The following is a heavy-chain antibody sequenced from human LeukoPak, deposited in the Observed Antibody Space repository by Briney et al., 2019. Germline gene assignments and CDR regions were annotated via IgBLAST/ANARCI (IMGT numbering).Heavy chain of an antibody. J-gene: IGHJ4*02. Sequence: SETLSLTCTVSGGSISSYYWSWIRQPPGKGLEWIGDIYYSGSTNYNPSLKSRVTISVDTSKNQFSLKLSSVTAADTAVYYCARSLGGIGFGELFNYWGQGTLVTVSS. CDR3: ARSLGGIGFGELFNY. D-gene: IGHD3-10*01. CDR2: IYYSGST. V-gene: IGHV4-59*08. CDR1: GGSISSYY.